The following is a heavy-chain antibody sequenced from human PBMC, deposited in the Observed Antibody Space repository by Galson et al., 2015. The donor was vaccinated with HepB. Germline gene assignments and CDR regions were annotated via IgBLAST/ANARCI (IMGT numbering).Heavy chain of an antibody. Sequence: SVKVSCKASGYTFTGYYMHWVRQAPGQGLEWMGRINPNSGGTNYAQKFQGRVTMTRDTSISTAYMELSRLRSDDTAVYYCAREAGDRRYYFDYWGQGTLVTVSS. J-gene: IGHJ4*02. CDR3: AREAGDRRYYFDY. CDR1: GYTFTGYY. CDR2: INPNSGGT. D-gene: IGHD7-27*01. V-gene: IGHV1-2*06.